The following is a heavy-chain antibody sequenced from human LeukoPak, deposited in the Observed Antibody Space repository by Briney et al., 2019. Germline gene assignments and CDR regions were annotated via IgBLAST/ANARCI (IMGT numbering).Heavy chain of an antibody. D-gene: IGHD1-14*01. CDR2: INHSGST. J-gene: IGHJ4*02. Sequence: SETLSLTCAVYGGSFSGYYWSWIRQPPGKGLEWIGEINHSGSTNYNPSLKSRVTISVDTSKNQFSLKLSSVTAADTAVYYCAARKGGRGFNYWGQGTLVTVSS. CDR3: AARKGGRGFNY. V-gene: IGHV4-34*01. CDR1: GGSFSGYY.